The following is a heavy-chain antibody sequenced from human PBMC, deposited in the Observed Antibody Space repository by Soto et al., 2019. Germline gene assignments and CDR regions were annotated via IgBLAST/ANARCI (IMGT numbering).Heavy chain of an antibody. CDR3: ARTGPYYNDTTGYYPFIFDY. D-gene: IGHD3-22*01. CDR1: GYTFTSFG. V-gene: IGHV1-18*04. Sequence: QVQLVQSGAELRKPGASVRVSCQASGYTFTSFGISWVRQARGQGLEWLGWISVYNGGTEFPQSLQGRVTLTTDTSTSTAYLELRSLRSDDSAVYYCARTGPYYNDTTGYYPFIFDYWGQGSRVTVSS. CDR2: ISVYNGGT. J-gene: IGHJ4*02.